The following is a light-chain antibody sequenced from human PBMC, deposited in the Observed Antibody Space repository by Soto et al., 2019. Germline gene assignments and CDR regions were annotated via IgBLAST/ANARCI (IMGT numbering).Light chain of an antibody. CDR3: QQYGSSPRT. J-gene: IGKJ1*01. CDR2: GAS. CDR1: QSVSSSS. Sequence: VLTQFPGTLSFSPGERATLSCRASQSVSSSSLAWYQQRRGQAPRLLIHGASSRATGIPDRFSGSGSGTDFTLTISRLEPEDFAVYYCQQYGSSPRTFGQGTKVDIK. V-gene: IGKV3-20*01.